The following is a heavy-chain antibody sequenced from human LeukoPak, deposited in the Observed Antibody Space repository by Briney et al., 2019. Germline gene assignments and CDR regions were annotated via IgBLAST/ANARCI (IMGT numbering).Heavy chain of an antibody. J-gene: IGHJ3*02. CDR1: GGSISSYY. V-gene: IGHV4-59*01. Sequence: SETLSLTCTVSGGSISSYYWSWLRQTPGKGLEYIGYTHYSGSTNYNPSLKSRVTISLDTSGNQFSLKLSSVTAADTAVYYCASGYCGGACQLGGVDMWGQGTMVTVSS. D-gene: IGHD2-21*02. CDR2: THYSGST. CDR3: ASGYCGGACQLGGVDM.